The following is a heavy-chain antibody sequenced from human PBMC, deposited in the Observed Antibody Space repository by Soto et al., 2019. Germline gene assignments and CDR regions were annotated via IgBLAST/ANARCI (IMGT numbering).Heavy chain of an antibody. CDR3: AKRTVGWYFDL. J-gene: IGHJ2*01. CDR2: ISGSGGST. CDR1: GFTFSSYA. Sequence: EVQLLESGGGLVQPGGSLRLSCAASGFTFSSYAMNWVRQAPGKGVEWVSVISGSGGSTYYADSVKGRFTISRDNSKNTLYLQMNSLRAEDTAVYYCAKRTVGWYFDLWGRGTLVTVSS. V-gene: IGHV3-23*01. D-gene: IGHD4-17*01.